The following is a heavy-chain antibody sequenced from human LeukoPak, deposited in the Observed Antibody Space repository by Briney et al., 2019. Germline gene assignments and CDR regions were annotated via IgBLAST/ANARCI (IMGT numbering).Heavy chain of an antibody. CDR3: AKDLYSSGHDREYYYYYGMDV. V-gene: IGHV3-23*01. CDR1: GFTFSSYA. J-gene: IGHJ6*02. Sequence: GGSLRLSCAASGFTFSSYAMSWVRQAPGKGLEWVSAISGSGGSTYYADSVKGRFTISRDNSKNTLYLQMNSLRAEDTAVYYCAKDLYSSGHDREYYYYYGMDVWSQGTTVTVSS. CDR2: ISGSGGST. D-gene: IGHD6-19*01.